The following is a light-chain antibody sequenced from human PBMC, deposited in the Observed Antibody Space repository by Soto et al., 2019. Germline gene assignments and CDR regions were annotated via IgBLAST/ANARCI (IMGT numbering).Light chain of an antibody. CDR3: SSYTSSSPCV. J-gene: IGLJ1*01. CDR2: EVS. CDR1: SSDFGGYKY. Sequence: QSAWTRPASVSGSLGQAITISCTGTSSDFGGYKYVAWYQQHPGKAPKLMIYEVSNRPSGVSTRFSGSKSGNTASLTISGLQAEDEADYYCSSYTSSSPCVFGTGTKVTVL. V-gene: IGLV2-14*01.